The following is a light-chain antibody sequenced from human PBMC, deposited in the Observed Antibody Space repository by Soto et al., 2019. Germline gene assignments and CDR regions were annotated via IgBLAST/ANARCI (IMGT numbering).Light chain of an antibody. CDR1: QSVSSN. CDR2: GAF. Sequence: EIVMTQSPVTLSVSPGERVTLSCRASQSVSSNLAWYQQKPGQAPSLLIYGAFTRATGIPARFSGTGSGTEFTLTISSLQSEDFAVYYCQEGTYWPAFGGGTKVDIK. CDR3: QEGTYWPA. V-gene: IGKV3-15*01. J-gene: IGKJ4*01.